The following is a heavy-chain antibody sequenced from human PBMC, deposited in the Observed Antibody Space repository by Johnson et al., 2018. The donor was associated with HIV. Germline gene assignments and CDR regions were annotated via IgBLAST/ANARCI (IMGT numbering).Heavy chain of an antibody. Sequence: QVQLVESGGGVVQPGRSLRLSCAASGFTFSSYAMHWVRQAPGKGLEWVAVISYDGSNKYYADSVKGRFTISRDNSKNTLYLQMNSLRAEDTDVYYCARDRRGGYYNFWSGYNPEDGAFDIWGQGTMVTVSS. CDR3: ARDRRGGYYNFWSGYNPEDGAFDI. V-gene: IGHV3-30*04. CDR1: GFTFSSYA. J-gene: IGHJ3*02. D-gene: IGHD3-3*01. CDR2: ISYDGSNK.